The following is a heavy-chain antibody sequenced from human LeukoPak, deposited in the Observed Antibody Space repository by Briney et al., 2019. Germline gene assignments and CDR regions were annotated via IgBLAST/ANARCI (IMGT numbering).Heavy chain of an antibody. D-gene: IGHD3-22*01. V-gene: IGHV4-61*01. CDR1: GGSISSGSYY. J-gene: IGHJ4*02. Sequence: SETLSLTCTVSGGSISSGSYYWSWIRQPPGKGLEWIGYIYNRGGSTNYNPSLKSRVTISVDTSKNQFSLKLNSVTAADTAVYYCARNDSSGYFDYWGQGTLVTVSS. CDR2: IYNRGGST. CDR3: ARNDSSGYFDY.